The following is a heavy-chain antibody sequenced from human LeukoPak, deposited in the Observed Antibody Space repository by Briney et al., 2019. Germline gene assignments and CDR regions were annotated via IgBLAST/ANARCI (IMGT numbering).Heavy chain of an antibody. CDR2: INHSGST. CDR1: GGSFSGYY. V-gene: IGHV4-34*01. Sequence: SETLSLTRAVYGGSFSGYYWSWIRQPPGKGLEWIGEINHSGSTNYNPSLKSRVTISVDTSKNQFSLKLSSVTAADTAVYYCARGLTPLRIAVAGTSVVPYFDYWGQGTLVTVSS. CDR3: ARGLTPLRIAVAGTSVVPYFDY. J-gene: IGHJ4*02. D-gene: IGHD6-19*01.